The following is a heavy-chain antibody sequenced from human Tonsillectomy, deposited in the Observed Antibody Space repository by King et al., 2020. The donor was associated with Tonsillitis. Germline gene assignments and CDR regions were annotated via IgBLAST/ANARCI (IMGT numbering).Heavy chain of an antibody. J-gene: IGHJ6*02. Sequence: VQLVESGGDLVQPGGSLRLSCAASGLTFSTYVMSWVRQAPGKGLEWVARFSGSGGSTYYADSVKGRFTISRDNSKNTLYLQMNSLRAEDTAVYYCAKAPRGGDCSTYYYYYGMDVWGQGTTVTVSS. V-gene: IGHV3-23*04. CDR2: FSGSGGST. CDR1: GLTFSTYV. CDR3: AKAPRGGDCSTYYYYYGMDV. D-gene: IGHD2-21*02.